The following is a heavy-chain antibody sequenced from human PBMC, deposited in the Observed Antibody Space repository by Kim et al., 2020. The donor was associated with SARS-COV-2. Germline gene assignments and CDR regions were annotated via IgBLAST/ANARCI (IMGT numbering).Heavy chain of an antibody. CDR2: ISDSGGST. D-gene: IGHD6-19*01. V-gene: IGHV3-23*01. CDR3: AKAGQGLAFGDFYY. Sequence: GGSLRLSCTASGFTFSSYAMTWVRQAPGKGLEWVSGISDSGGSTYYADSVKGRFTISRDNSKNTLYLQISTLSAEDTALYYCAKAGQGLAFGDFYYWSQG. J-gene: IGHJ4*02. CDR1: GFTFSSYA.